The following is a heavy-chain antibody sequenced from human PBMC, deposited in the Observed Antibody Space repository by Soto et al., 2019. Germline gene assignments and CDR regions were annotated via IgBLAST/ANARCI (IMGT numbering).Heavy chain of an antibody. J-gene: IGHJ5*02. Sequence: SVKVSCKASGGTFSNYTISWVRQAPGQGLEWMGGIIPLFNTTKYTQNFQGRVTITADESASTAYMELSSLRSEDTAVYYCARDAGYSYAYNYFDPWG. CDR1: GGTFSNYT. V-gene: IGHV1-69*13. CDR2: IIPLFNTT. D-gene: IGHD5-18*01. CDR3: ARDAGYSYAYNYFDP.